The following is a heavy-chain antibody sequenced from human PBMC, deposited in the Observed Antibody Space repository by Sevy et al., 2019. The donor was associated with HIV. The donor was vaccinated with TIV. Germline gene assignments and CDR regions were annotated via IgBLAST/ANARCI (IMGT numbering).Heavy chain of an antibody. Sequence: GGSLSLSCAASGFTFSNYGIHWVRQAPGKGLEWLAAISYGGTNKYYTDSVKGRFTISRDNSKNTLYLQMNSLRAEDTAVYFCAKDASSQWLNYFFDYWGQGTLVTVSS. CDR1: GFTFSNYG. CDR3: AKDASSQWLNYFFDY. V-gene: IGHV3-30*18. J-gene: IGHJ4*02. D-gene: IGHD6-19*01. CDR2: ISYGGTNK.